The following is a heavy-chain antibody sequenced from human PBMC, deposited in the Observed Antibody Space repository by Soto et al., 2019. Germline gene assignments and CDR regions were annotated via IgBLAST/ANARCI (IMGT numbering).Heavy chain of an antibody. Sequence: VQLQESGPGLVKPSETLSLTCNVSGGSINNYYWSWIRQPPGKGLEWIGYIYETGITNYNPSLKSRVTICVDTSRDQFSLRRRAGTAADTAVYYCARGGTVPRWYFDLWGRGTLVTVSS. J-gene: IGHJ2*01. D-gene: IGHD4-17*01. CDR2: IYETGIT. CDR3: ARGGTVPRWYFDL. V-gene: IGHV4-59*01. CDR1: GGSINNYY.